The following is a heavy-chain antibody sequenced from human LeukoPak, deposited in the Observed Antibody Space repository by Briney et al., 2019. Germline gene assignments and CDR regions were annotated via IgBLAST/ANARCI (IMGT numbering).Heavy chain of an antibody. V-gene: IGHV4-34*01. CDR2: INHSGST. CDR1: GFTFSSDA. J-gene: IGHJ4*02. CDR3: ARLGRSGGKYYFDY. Sequence: PGGSLRLSCAASGFTFSSDAMSWVRQPPGKGLEWIGEINHSGSTNYNPSLKSRVTISVDTSKNQFSLTLTSVTAADTAVYYCARLGRSGGKYYFDYWGRGTLVTVSS. D-gene: IGHD3-10*01.